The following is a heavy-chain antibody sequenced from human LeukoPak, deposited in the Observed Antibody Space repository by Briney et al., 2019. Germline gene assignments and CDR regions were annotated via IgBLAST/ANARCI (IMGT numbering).Heavy chain of an antibody. V-gene: IGHV4-39*01. D-gene: IGHD3-22*01. Sequence: SETLSLTCTVSGGSISSSSYYWGWIRQPPGKGLEWIGRIYYSESTYYNPSLKSRVTISVYTSKNQFSLKLSSVTAPGTAVHYCARAPPSHYYDSIGYYFMGYFQHWGQGTLVTVSS. J-gene: IGHJ1*01. CDR1: GGSISSSSYY. CDR2: IYYSEST. CDR3: ARAPPSHYYDSIGYYFMGYFQH.